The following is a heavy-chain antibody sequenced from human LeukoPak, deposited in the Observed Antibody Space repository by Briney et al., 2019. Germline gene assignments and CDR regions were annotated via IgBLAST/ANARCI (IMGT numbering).Heavy chain of an antibody. CDR2: IYHSGST. Sequence: SETLSLTCAVSGYSISSGYYWGWIRQPPGKGLEWIGSIYHSGSTYYNPSLKSRVTISVDTSKNQFSLRLSSVIAADTAVYYCARVEDWFDPWGQGTLVTVSS. CDR1: GYSISSGYY. CDR3: ARVEDWFDP. J-gene: IGHJ5*02. D-gene: IGHD3-3*01. V-gene: IGHV4-38-2*01.